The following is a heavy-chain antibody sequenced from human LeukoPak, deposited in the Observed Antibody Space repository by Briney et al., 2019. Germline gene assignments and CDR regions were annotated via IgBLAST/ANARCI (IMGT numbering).Heavy chain of an antibody. CDR2: IIPIFGTA. Sequence: ASVKVSCKASGGTFISYAISWVGQAPGQGLEWMGGIIPIFGTANYAQKFQGRVTITADESTSTAYMELSSLRSEDTAVYYCARGRSSGCRCFDYWGQGTLVTVSS. J-gene: IGHJ4*02. V-gene: IGHV1-69*13. CDR1: GGTFISYA. CDR3: ARGRSSGCRCFDY. D-gene: IGHD6-19*01.